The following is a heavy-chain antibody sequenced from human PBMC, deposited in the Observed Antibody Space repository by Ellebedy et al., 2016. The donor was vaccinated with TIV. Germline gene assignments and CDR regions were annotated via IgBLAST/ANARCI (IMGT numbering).Heavy chain of an antibody. V-gene: IGHV3-48*04. J-gene: IGHJ4*02. D-gene: IGHD3-10*01. Sequence: GGSLRLSCAASGFTFSSYSTNWVRQAPGKWLEWVSYITGSSSTIYYADSVKGRFTISRDNAKNSLYLQMNSLRAEDTALYYCAKDVLYGSGSYIDYWGQGTLVTVSS. CDR1: GFTFSSYS. CDR2: ITGSSSTI. CDR3: AKDVLYGSGSYIDY.